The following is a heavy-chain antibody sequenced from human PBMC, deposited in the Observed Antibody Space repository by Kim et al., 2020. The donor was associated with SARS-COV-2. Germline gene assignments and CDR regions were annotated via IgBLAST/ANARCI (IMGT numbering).Heavy chain of an antibody. CDR2: ISGSGGST. D-gene: IGHD1-26*01. V-gene: IGHV3-23*01. CDR3: AKADRWADYYYGMDV. CDR1: GFTFSSYA. Sequence: GGSLRLSCAASGFTFSSYAMSWVRQAPGKGLEWVSAISGSGGSTYYADSVKGRFTISRDNSKNTLYLQMNSLRAEDTAVYYCAKADRWADYYYGMDVWGQGTTVTVSS. J-gene: IGHJ6*02.